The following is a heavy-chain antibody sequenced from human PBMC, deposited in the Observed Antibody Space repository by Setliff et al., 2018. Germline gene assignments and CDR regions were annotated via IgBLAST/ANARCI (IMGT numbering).Heavy chain of an antibody. V-gene: IGHV3-21*01. D-gene: IGHD3-3*01. CDR2: ISSSSSYI. Sequence: PGGSLRLSCAASGFTFSSYSMNWVRQAPGKGLEWVSSISSSSSYIYYADSVKGRFTISRDNAKNTLYLQMNSLRAEDTAVYYCARGPTIFGAIYYMDVRGKGTTVTVSS. CDR1: GFTFSSYS. CDR3: ARGPTIFGAIYYMDV. J-gene: IGHJ6*03.